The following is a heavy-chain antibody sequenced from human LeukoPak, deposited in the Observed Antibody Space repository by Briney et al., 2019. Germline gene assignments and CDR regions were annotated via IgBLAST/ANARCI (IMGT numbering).Heavy chain of an antibody. CDR2: ISKDGSNK. V-gene: IGHV3-30-3*01. CDR1: GFTFSNYA. CDR3: ARDRGKDYFGD. J-gene: IGHJ4*02. Sequence: PGRSLRLSSAASGFTFSNYAVHWVRQAPGKELEWVAVISKDGSNKYYADSVKGRFTISRDNSKNTLYLQMNSLRAEDTALYYCARDRGKDYFGDWGQGTQVTVSS. D-gene: IGHD4-23*01.